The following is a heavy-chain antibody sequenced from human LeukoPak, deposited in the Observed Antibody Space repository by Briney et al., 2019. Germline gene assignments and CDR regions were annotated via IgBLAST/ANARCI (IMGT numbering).Heavy chain of an antibody. CDR1: GDSISTYS. CDR3: ARDGGIAVAWGAFDI. D-gene: IGHD6-19*01. J-gene: IGHJ3*02. CDR2: VNYSGRT. V-gene: IGHV4-59*01. Sequence: SETLSLTCIVSGDSISTYSWSWVRQSPGKGLEWIGYVNYSGRTNYNPSLKSRVTISVDTSKNQFSLKLSSVTAADTAVYYCARDGGIAVAWGAFDIWGQGTMVTVSS.